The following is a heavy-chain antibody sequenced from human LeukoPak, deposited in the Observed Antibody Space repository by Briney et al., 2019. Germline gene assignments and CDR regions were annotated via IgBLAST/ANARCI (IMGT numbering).Heavy chain of an antibody. Sequence: GGSLRLSCAASGFTFSSYAISWVRQAPGKGLEWVSAISGSGGSTYYADSLKGRFTISRENSKNTLYLQLNSLRAEDTAVYYCAKVRTYFYHGLDVWGQGTTVTVSS. CDR2: ISGSGGST. D-gene: IGHD3-10*01. CDR3: AKVRTYFYHGLDV. J-gene: IGHJ6*02. V-gene: IGHV3-23*01. CDR1: GFTFSSYA.